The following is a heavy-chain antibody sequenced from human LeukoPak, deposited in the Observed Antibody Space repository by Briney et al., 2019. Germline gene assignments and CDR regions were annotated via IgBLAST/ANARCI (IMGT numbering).Heavy chain of an antibody. D-gene: IGHD6-6*01. Sequence: GASVKVSCKASGYTFTGYYMHWVRQAPGQGLEWMGWINPNSGGTNYAQKLQGRVTMTTDTSTSTAYMELRSLRSDDTAVYYCARDLFGSSGHFDYWGQGTLVTVSS. CDR3: ARDLFGSSGHFDY. CDR1: GYTFTGYY. V-gene: IGHV1-2*02. J-gene: IGHJ4*02. CDR2: INPNSGGT.